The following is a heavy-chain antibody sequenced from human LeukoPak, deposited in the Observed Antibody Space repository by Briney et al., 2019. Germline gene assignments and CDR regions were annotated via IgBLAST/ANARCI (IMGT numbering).Heavy chain of an antibody. Sequence: GGSLRLSCAASGFTFSTYTMNWVRQAPGKGLEWVSSITCSSSYIYYADSVKGRFTISRDNAKNSLYVQMNSLRADDTAVYFCARAYSSNWYEPDYFDSWGQGTLVTVSS. D-gene: IGHD6-13*01. CDR2: ITCSSSYI. J-gene: IGHJ4*02. CDR3: ARAYSSNWYEPDYFDS. V-gene: IGHV3-21*01. CDR1: GFTFSTYT.